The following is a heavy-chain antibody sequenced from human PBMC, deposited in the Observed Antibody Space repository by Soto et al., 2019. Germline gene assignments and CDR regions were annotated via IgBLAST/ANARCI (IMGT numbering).Heavy chain of an antibody. CDR1: GFTFSSYG. V-gene: IGHV3-30*18. J-gene: IGHJ6*02. CDR3: AKDPMDV. Sequence: GGSLRLSCAASGFTFSSYGMHWVRQAPGKGLEWVAVISYDGSNKYYADSVKDRFTISRDNSKNTLYLQMNSLRAEDTAVYYCAKDPMDVWGQGTTVTXSS. CDR2: ISYDGSNK.